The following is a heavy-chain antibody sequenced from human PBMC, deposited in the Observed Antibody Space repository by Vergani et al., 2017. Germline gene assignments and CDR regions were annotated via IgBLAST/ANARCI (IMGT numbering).Heavy chain of an antibody. CDR3: ARAIVVVIIGVYFDY. D-gene: IGHD3-22*01. CDR1: GFTFSSYA. Sequence: QVQLVESGGGVVKPGRSLRLSCAASGFTFSSYAMHWVRQAPGKGLEWVAVISYDGSNKYYADSVKGRFTISRDNSKNTLYLQMNSLRAEDTAVYYCARAIVVVIIGVYFDYWGQGTLVTVSS. CDR2: ISYDGSNK. V-gene: IGHV3-30-3*01. J-gene: IGHJ4*02.